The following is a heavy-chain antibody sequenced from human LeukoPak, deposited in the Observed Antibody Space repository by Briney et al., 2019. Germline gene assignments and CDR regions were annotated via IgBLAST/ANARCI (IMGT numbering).Heavy chain of an antibody. CDR2: IYYSGST. J-gene: IGHJ4*02. D-gene: IGHD6-19*01. V-gene: IGHV4-59*01. CDR3: ASSSGWYRTHFDY. CDR1: GGSISSYY. Sequence: SETLSLTCTVPGGSISSYYWSWIRQPPGKGLEWIGYIYYSGSTNYNPSLKSRVTISVDTSKNQFSLKLSSVTAADTAVYYRASSSGWYRTHFDYWGQGTLVTVSS.